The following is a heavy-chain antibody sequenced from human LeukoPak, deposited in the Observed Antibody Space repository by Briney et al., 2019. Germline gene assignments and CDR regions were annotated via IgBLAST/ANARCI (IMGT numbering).Heavy chain of an antibody. CDR3: ARAIAAAGDF. J-gene: IGHJ4*02. CDR1: GYTFTGYY. D-gene: IGHD6-13*01. Sequence: ASVKVSCKASGYTFTGYYMHWVRQAPGQGLERMGRINPNSGGTNSAQKFQGRVTMTRDTSINTAYMELNRLRSDDTAVYYCARAIAAAGDFWGQGTLVTVSS. V-gene: IGHV1-2*06. CDR2: INPNSGGT.